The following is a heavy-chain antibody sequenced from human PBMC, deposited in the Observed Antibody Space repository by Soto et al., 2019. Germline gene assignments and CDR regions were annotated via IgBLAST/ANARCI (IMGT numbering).Heavy chain of an antibody. CDR1: GYTFTSYA. CDR3: ARDLPQDYYDSSGYYLY. J-gene: IGHJ4*02. Sequence: QVQLVQSGAEVKKPGASVKVSCKASGYTFTSYAMHWVRQAPGQRLEWIGWINAGNGNTKYSQKFQGRVTITRDTSASTAYMELSSLRSEDTAVYYCARDLPQDYYDSSGYYLYWGQGTLVTVSS. CDR2: INAGNGNT. D-gene: IGHD3-22*01. V-gene: IGHV1-3*01.